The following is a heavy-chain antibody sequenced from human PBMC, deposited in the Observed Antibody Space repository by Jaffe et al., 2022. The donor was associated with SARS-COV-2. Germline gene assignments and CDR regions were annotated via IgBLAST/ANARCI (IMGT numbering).Heavy chain of an antibody. D-gene: IGHD2-15*01. Sequence: EVQLVESGGGLVQPGGSLRLSCAASGFALSDHNMNWVRQAPGKGLEWVAYISRTATTIYYADSVKGRFTISRDNAKNSLYLQMNSLRDEDTALYYCARLTGWTGDYWGQGTLVAVSS. CDR3: ARLTGWTGDY. J-gene: IGHJ4*02. CDR1: GFALSDHN. V-gene: IGHV3-48*02. CDR2: ISRTATTI.